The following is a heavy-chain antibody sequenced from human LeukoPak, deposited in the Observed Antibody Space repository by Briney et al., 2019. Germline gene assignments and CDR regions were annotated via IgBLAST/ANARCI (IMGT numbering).Heavy chain of an antibody. CDR3: AKVRSTNGDY. J-gene: IGHJ4*02. V-gene: IGHV3-23*01. D-gene: IGHD3-10*01. Sequence: PGGSLRLSCAASGFTYSSYAMSWVRQAPGKGLEGVSAMSGIGGSTYYAESVKGRFTITRDNSKNTLYLQMNSLRAEDTAVYYGAKVRSTNGDYWGQGTLVTVSS. CDR1: GFTYSSYA. CDR2: MSGIGGST.